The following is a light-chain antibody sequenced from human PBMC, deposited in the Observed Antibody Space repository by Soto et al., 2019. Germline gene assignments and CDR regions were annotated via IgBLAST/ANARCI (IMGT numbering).Light chain of an antibody. V-gene: IGKV3-15*01. CDR1: ESVSSN. J-gene: IGKJ1*01. CDR2: GAS. Sequence: EIVMTQSPATLSVSPGERVTLSCRASESVSSNLAWYQQKPGQAPRLLMYGASTRATGIPARFSGSGSGTDFTLTISRLDPEDFVVYYCQQYGSSPSFGQGTKVDIK. CDR3: QQYGSSPS.